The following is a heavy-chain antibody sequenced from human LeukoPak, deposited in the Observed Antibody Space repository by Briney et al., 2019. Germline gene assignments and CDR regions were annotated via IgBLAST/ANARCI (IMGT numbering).Heavy chain of an antibody. J-gene: IGHJ3*02. Sequence: PSETLSLTCTVSGRSINSYYWSWIRKPPGKGLEWVGYIYYSGSTSYNPSLKSRVTISVDTSKNQFPLKLNSVTAADTAVYYCARRKNSAWSTDAFDIWGQGTMVTVSS. CDR1: GRSINSYY. V-gene: IGHV4-59*08. CDR2: IYYSGST. D-gene: IGHD6-19*01. CDR3: ARRKNSAWSTDAFDI.